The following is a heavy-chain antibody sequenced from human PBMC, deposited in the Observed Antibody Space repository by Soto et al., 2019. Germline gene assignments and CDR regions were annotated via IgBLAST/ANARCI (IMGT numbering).Heavy chain of an antibody. CDR1: AYSFTSYA. J-gene: IGHJ6*02. Sequence: ASVKDFCSDSAYSFTSYALHWARRETGQKLVWMGGMNAGSDNRKYSQPFLRRHTITWDTSSITADMEQSSLRTDDAAVYYCGRTNSFLGVVDAYCYYCMGAWGQGTTVTVSS. CDR3: GRTNSFLGVVDAYCYYCMGA. D-gene: IGHD3-3*01. CDR2: MNAGSDNR. V-gene: IGHV1-3*01.